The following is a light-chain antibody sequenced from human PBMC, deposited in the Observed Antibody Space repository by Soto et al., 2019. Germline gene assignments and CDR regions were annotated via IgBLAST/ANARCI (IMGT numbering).Light chain of an antibody. CDR2: GAS. CDR1: QSLSNNIY. Sequence: EIVLPQSPGTLSLSQGERATLSCRASQSLSNNIYLAWYQQKPGQAPRLLIYGASSRATGIPNRFSGIGCGTDFTLTISSLEPEDFAVYYCQQRSNWPPRPFGQGTKVDIK. J-gene: IGKJ1*01. V-gene: IGKV3D-20*02. CDR3: QQRSNWPPRP.